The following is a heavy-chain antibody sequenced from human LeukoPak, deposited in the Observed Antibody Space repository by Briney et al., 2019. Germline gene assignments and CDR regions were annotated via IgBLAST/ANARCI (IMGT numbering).Heavy chain of an antibody. CDR3: ARDQGYGDYAP. CDR2: IYHSGTT. J-gene: IGHJ5*02. Sequence: SETLSLTCTVSAYSISSDFHWARIRQPPGKGLEWIGSIYHSGTTYYNPSLKSRVTISVDTSKNQFSLRLSSVTAADTAVYYCARDQGYGDYAPWGQGTLVTVSS. CDR1: AYSISSDFH. D-gene: IGHD4-17*01. V-gene: IGHV4-38-2*02.